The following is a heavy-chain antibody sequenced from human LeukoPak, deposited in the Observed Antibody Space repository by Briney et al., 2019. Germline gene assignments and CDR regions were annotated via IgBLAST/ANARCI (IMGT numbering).Heavy chain of an antibody. CDR3: ARTLGSPRLSDWFDP. J-gene: IGHJ5*02. CDR1: GFTFSSYA. D-gene: IGHD3-16*02. Sequence: GGSLRLSCAASGFTFSSYAMNWVRQAPGKGLEWVSAISGSGGSTYYADSVKGRFTISRDNSKNTLYLQMNSLRAEDTAVYYCARTLGSPRLSDWFDPWGQGTLVTVSS. V-gene: IGHV3-23*01. CDR2: ISGSGGST.